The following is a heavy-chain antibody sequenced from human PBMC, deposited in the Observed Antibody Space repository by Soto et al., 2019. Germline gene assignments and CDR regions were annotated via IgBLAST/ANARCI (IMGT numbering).Heavy chain of an antibody. D-gene: IGHD2-15*01. J-gene: IGHJ6*02. V-gene: IGHV3-23*01. CDR1: GFTFSGYA. CDR2: IAVSGGMT. Sequence: PGGSLRLSCAASGFTFSGYAMTGVPLGPGRGLEWVATIAVSGGMTYYTTSVRGRFTISRDNSKNTVSLQMSSLRAEDKAMYFCANVNSFDTPGTFDVWGQGTTVTVSS. CDR3: ANVNSFDTPGTFDV.